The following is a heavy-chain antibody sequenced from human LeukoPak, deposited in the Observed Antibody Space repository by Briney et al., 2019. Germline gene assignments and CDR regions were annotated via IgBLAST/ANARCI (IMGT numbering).Heavy chain of an antibody. CDR3: ARGGSSSYYYYYYYMDV. CDR2: VYYSGST. Sequence: SETLSLTCTVSGGSISSYYWSWIRQPPGKGLEWIGYVYYSGSTNYNPSLKSRVTISVDTSKNQFSLKLSSVTAADTAVYYCARGGSSSYYYYYYYMDVWGKGTTVTVSS. V-gene: IGHV4-59*01. D-gene: IGHD6-13*01. CDR1: GGSISSYY. J-gene: IGHJ6*03.